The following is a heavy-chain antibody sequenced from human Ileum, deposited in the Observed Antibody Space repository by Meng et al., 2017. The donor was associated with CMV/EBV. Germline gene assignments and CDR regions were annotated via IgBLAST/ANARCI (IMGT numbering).Heavy chain of an antibody. CDR2: INPSGGTT. CDR1: GYTFADYY. J-gene: IGHJ4*02. Sequence: ASVKVSCKASGYTFADYYMHWVRQAPGQGLEWMGKINPSGGTTNYARKFQGRVTMTRDTTTTTVYMELSSLRSEDTAVYYCATEGNRGSLDYWGQGTLVTVSS. CDR3: ATEGNRGSLDY. V-gene: IGHV1-46*01. D-gene: IGHD1-26*01.